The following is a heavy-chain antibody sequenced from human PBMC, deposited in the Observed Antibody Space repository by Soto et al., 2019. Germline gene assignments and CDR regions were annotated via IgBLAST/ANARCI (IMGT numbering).Heavy chain of an antibody. V-gene: IGHV3-21*01. Sequence: WGSLGLACAASGDTFSSYSMNWVRQAPGKGLEWVSSISSSSSYIYYADSVKGRFTISRDNAKNSLYLQMNSLRAEDTAVYYCARDFRAYDFWSGLLDYWGQGTLVTVS. D-gene: IGHD3-3*01. CDR1: GDTFSSYS. CDR2: ISSSSSYI. CDR3: ARDFRAYDFWSGLLDY. J-gene: IGHJ4*02.